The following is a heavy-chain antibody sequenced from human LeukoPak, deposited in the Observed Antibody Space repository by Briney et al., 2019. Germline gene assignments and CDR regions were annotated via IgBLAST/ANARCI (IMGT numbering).Heavy chain of an antibody. CDR2: IWYGGSNK. Sequence: GGSLRLSCAASGFTFSSYGMHWVRQAPGKGLEWVAVIWYGGSNKYYADSVKGRFTISRDNAKNSLYLQMNSLRAEDTAVYYCAVSRKYPAYGMDVWGQGTTVTVSS. CDR1: GFTFSSYG. CDR3: AVSRKYPAYGMDV. V-gene: IGHV3-33*03. D-gene: IGHD2-2*02. J-gene: IGHJ6*02.